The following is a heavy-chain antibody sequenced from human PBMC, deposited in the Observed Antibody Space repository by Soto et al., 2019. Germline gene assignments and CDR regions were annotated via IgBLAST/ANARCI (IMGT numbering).Heavy chain of an antibody. CDR3: AHRVSYSALDVGWFDS. J-gene: IGHJ5*01. CDR2: IYWDNDR. Sequence: QITLKESGPTLVEPTQTLTLTCSFSGFSLTNSGVGVGWFRQAPGKALECLGIIYWDNDRRYNPSLKTRLTITQDTSKNQVVLSMTYMEPVDTGTYYCAHRVSYSALDVGWFDSWGQGTPVTVS. CDR1: GFSLTNSGVG. V-gene: IGHV2-5*02. D-gene: IGHD2-15*01.